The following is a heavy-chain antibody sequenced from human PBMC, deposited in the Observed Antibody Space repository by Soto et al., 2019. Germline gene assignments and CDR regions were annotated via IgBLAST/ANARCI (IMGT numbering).Heavy chain of an antibody. V-gene: IGHV1-8*01. CDR2: INPNSGNT. D-gene: IGHD4-4*01. Sequence: QVQLVQSGAEVKKPGASVKVSCKASGYPFTKYDINWVRQATGQGLEWMGWINPNSGNTGYSQKFQGRVTMTRITSISTAYMELSSLRFDDTAVYYCARSPPRVEKNNYAGGWFDPWGQGTLVTVSS. J-gene: IGHJ5*02. CDR1: GYPFTKYD. CDR3: ARSPPRVEKNNYAGGWFDP.